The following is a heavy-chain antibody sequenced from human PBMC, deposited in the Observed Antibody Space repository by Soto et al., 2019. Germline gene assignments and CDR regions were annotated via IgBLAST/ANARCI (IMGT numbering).Heavy chain of an antibody. CDR2: IYYSGST. Sequence: PSETLSLTCTVSGGSISSSSYYWGWIRQPPGKGLEWIGSIYYSGSTYYNPSLKSRVTISVDTSKNQFSLKLSSVTAADTAVYYCARADIVVVPAGVGFDPWGQGTLVTVSS. CDR1: GGSISSSSYY. V-gene: IGHV4-39*01. D-gene: IGHD2-2*01. J-gene: IGHJ5*02. CDR3: ARADIVVVPAGVGFDP.